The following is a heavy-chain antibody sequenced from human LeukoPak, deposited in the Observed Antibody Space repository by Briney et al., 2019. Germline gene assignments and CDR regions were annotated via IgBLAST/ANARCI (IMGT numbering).Heavy chain of an antibody. CDR2: INPNSGGT. D-gene: IGHD4-11*01. CDR3: ARWGVMAVTIPSNAFDI. V-gene: IGHV1-2*02. Sequence: ASVKVSCKASGYTFTGYYMHWVRQAPGQGLEWMGWINPNSGGTNYAQKFQGRVTMTRDTSISTAYMELSRLRSDDTAVYYCARWGVMAVTIPSNAFDIWGQGTMVTVSS. CDR1: GYTFTGYY. J-gene: IGHJ3*02.